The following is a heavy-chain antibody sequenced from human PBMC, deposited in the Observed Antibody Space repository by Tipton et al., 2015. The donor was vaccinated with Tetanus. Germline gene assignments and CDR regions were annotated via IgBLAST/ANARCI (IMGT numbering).Heavy chain of an antibody. J-gene: IGHJ5*02. CDR2: IYPSGST. D-gene: IGHD6-13*01. V-gene: IGHV4-4*07. Sequence: TLSLTCTVSGVSISSYYWSWIRQPAGKGLEWIGLIYPSGSTDYNPSLTSRVTMSVDTSKNQFSLKLSSVTAADTAVYYCAGDYSSRGGNWFDPWGQGTLVTVSS. CDR1: GVSISSYY. CDR3: AGDYSSRGGNWFDP.